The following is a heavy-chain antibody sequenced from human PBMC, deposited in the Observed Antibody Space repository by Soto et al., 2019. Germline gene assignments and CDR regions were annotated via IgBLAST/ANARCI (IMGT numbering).Heavy chain of an antibody. CDR3: ARYGGYSYAGYYYYGMDV. V-gene: IGHV3-48*02. J-gene: IGHJ6*02. CDR2: ISSSSSTV. CDR1: GFTFSSYS. Sequence: EVQLVESGGGLVQPGGSLRLSCAASGFTFSSYSMNWVRQAPGKGLEWVSYISSSSSTVYYADSVKGRFTISRDNAKNSLYLQMNSLRDEDTAVYYCARYGGYSYAGYYYYGMDVWGQGTTVTVSS. D-gene: IGHD5-18*01.